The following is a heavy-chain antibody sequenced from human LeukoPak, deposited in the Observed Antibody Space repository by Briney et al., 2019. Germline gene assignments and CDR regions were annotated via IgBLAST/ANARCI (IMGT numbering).Heavy chain of an antibody. CDR2: IYTSGST. CDR1: GGSISSGSYY. CDR3: ARDPIVLVITGGAFDI. J-gene: IGHJ3*02. D-gene: IGHD3-22*01. V-gene: IGHV4-61*02. Sequence: SQTLSLTCTVSGGSISSGSYYWSWIRQPAGKGLEWIVRIYTSGSTNYNPSLKSRVTISVDTSKNQFSLKLSSVTAADTAVYYCARDPIVLVITGGAFDIWGQGTMVTVSS.